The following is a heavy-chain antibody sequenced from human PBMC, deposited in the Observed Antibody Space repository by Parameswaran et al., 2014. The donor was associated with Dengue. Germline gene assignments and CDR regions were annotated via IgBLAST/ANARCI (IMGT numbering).Heavy chain of an antibody. J-gene: IGHJ3*02. D-gene: IGHD1-26*01. CDR3: ARAHTYLYSGSYYMGKMLFDI. Sequence: RWIRQPPGKGLEWIGYIYYSGSTNYNPSLKGRVTISVDTSKNQFSLKLSSVTAADTAVYYCARAHTYLYSGSYYMGKMLFDIWGQGQWSPSPQ. V-gene: IGHV4-59*01. CDR2: IYYSGST.